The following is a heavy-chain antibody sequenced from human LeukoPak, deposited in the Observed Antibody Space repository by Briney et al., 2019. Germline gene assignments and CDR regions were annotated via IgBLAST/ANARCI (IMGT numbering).Heavy chain of an antibody. CDR3: AKGGGYEAQYYYYYLDV. Sequence: ASVKASCKASGYTFTSYGISWVRQAPGQGLEWMGWISAYNGNTNYAQKLQGRVTMTTDTSTSTAYMELRSLRAEDTAVYYCAKGGGYEAQYYYYYLDVWGKGTTVTISS. V-gene: IGHV1-18*01. CDR1: GYTFTSYG. D-gene: IGHD5-12*01. CDR2: ISAYNGNT. J-gene: IGHJ6*03.